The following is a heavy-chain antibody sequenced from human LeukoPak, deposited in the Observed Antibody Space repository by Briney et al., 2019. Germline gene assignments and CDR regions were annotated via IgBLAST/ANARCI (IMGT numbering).Heavy chain of an antibody. Sequence: GGSLRLSCAASGFTFSSYGMHWVRQAPGKGLEWVPLISYDGSTKYYADSVKGRFTISRDDSKNTLYLQMNSLRPEDTAVYYCAKDNYDSSGYYRNFDYWGQGTLVTVSS. CDR1: GFTFSSYG. CDR2: ISYDGSTK. CDR3: AKDNYDSSGYYRNFDY. D-gene: IGHD3-22*01. J-gene: IGHJ4*02. V-gene: IGHV3-30*18.